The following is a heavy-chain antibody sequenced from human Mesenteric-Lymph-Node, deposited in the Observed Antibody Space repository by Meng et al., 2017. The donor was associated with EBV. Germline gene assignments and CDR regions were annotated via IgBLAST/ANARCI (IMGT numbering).Heavy chain of an antibody. J-gene: IGHJ4*02. CDR1: GDSVSSGSKY. V-gene: IGHV4-61*01. CDR2: MYYSGIT. CDR3: ARDLGYSGYYPAY. D-gene: IGHD5-12*01. Sequence: QVQLQEWGPGRVKPSEALSLTCTVSGDSVSSGSKYWSWIRQSPGKGLEWIGYMYYSGITKYNPSLKSRVTISVDTSKNQFSLKLSSVTAADTALYYCARDLGYSGYYPAYWGQGTLVTVSS.